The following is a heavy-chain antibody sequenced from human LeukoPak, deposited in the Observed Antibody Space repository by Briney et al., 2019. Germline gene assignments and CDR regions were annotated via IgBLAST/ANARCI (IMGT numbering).Heavy chain of an antibody. V-gene: IGHV4-59*01. CDR2: IYYSGST. CDR3: ARVCSGGSCYLSYYYYGMDV. CDR1: GGSISSYY. D-gene: IGHD2-15*01. J-gene: IGHJ6*02. Sequence: SETLSLTCTVSGGSISSYYWSWIRQPPGKGLEWVGYIYYSGSTNYNPSLKSRVTISVDTSKNQFSLKLSSVTAADTAVYYCARVCSGGSCYLSYYYYGMDVWGQGTTVTVSS.